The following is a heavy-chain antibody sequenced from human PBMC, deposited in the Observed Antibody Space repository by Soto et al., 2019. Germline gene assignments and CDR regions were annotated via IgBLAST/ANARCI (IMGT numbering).Heavy chain of an antibody. CDR1: GFSLSNARMG. CDR3: ARHGRGVGARPLDY. J-gene: IGHJ4*02. V-gene: IGHV2-26*01. Sequence: QVTLKESGPVLVKPTETLTLTCSVSGFSLSNARMGVSWIRQPPGKALEWLAHIFSNDEKCYSTSLKSRLTIARATSKSQLVHTMTSMDPVDTATYYCARHGRGVGARPLDYWGQVTLVTVSS. D-gene: IGHD1-26*01. CDR2: IFSNDEK.